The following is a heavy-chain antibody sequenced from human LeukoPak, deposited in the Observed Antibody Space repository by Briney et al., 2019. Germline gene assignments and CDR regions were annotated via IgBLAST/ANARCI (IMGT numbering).Heavy chain of an antibody. Sequence: GGSLRLSCAASGFTFSSYGMHWVRQAPGKGLEWVAVIWYDGSNKYYADSVKGRFTISRDNSKNTLYLQMNSLRAEDTAVYYCARLGDSGSSLAAFDIWGQGTMVTVSS. D-gene: IGHD1-26*01. CDR1: GFTFSSYG. CDR3: ARLGDSGSSLAAFDI. V-gene: IGHV3-33*01. CDR2: IWYDGSNK. J-gene: IGHJ3*02.